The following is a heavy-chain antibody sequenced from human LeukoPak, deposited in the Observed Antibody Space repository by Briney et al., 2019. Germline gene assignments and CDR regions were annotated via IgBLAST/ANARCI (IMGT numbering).Heavy chain of an antibody. D-gene: IGHD4-17*01. CDR3: ATYHGDDYGDSHAFDI. Sequence: GASVKVSCKASGYTFTSYGISWVRQAPGQGLEWMGWISAYNGNTNYAQKLQGRVTMTTDTSTSTAYMELRSLRSDDTAVYYCATYHGDDYGDSHAFDIWGQGTMVTVSS. V-gene: IGHV1-18*01. CDR1: GYTFTSYG. J-gene: IGHJ3*02. CDR2: ISAYNGNT.